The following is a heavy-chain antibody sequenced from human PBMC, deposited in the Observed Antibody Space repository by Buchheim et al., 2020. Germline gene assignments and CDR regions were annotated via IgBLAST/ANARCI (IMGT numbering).Heavy chain of an antibody. CDR1: GFTFSNAW. Sequence: EMQLVESGGGLVQPGGSLRLSCAASGFTFSNAWMNWVRQAPGKGLEWVGRIKSKTDGGTTDYAAPVKGRFTISRDDSKNTLYLQMNSLKTEDTAVYYCTTDPASSYDILTGYFRYYYYGMDVWGQGTT. D-gene: IGHD3-9*01. CDR2: IKSKTDGGTT. CDR3: TTDPASSYDILTGYFRYYYYGMDV. V-gene: IGHV3-15*07. J-gene: IGHJ6*02.